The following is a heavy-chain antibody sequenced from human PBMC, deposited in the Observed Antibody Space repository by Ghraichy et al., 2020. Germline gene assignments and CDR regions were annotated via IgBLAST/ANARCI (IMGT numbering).Heavy chain of an antibody. CDR1: GGSLSGYY. CDR2: INHSGTT. V-gene: IGHV4-34*01. J-gene: IGHJ6*02. D-gene: IGHD2-15*01. CDR3: SRFCGGGSCYSGLGGMDV. Sequence: SETLSLTCAVYGGSLSGYYWTWIRQPPEKGLEWIGEINHSGTTNYNPSLKSRVSISLDTSKNQFSLNLTSVTAADTAVYFCSRFCGGGSCYSGLGGMDVWGQGTTVTVSS.